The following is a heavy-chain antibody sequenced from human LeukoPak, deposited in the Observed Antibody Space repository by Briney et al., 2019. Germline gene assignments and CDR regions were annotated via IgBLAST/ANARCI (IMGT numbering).Heavy chain of an antibody. V-gene: IGHV3-21*01. Sequence: GGSLRLSCAASGFTFSSYSMNWVRQAPGKGLEWVSSISSSSSYIYYADSVKGRFTISRDNAKNSLSLQMNSLRAEDTAVYYCARDYGGSSPFDYWGQGTLVTVSS. CDR2: ISSSSSYI. D-gene: IGHD4-23*01. CDR1: GFTFSSYS. CDR3: ARDYGGSSPFDY. J-gene: IGHJ4*02.